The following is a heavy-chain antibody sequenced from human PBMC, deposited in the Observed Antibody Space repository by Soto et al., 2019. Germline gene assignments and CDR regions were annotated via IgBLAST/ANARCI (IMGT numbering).Heavy chain of an antibody. Sequence: EVQLVQSGAEVKKPGESLKISCKGSGYSFIAYWIAWVRQMPGKGLEWMGIIYPADSDTRYSPSFQGQVAISVDKSISTAYLQWSSLKASDTAVYYCARPNGRGYGDAFDIWGQGTMVTVSS. D-gene: IGHD5-12*01. CDR2: IYPADSDT. J-gene: IGHJ3*02. V-gene: IGHV5-51*01. CDR3: ARPNGRGYGDAFDI. CDR1: GYSFIAYW.